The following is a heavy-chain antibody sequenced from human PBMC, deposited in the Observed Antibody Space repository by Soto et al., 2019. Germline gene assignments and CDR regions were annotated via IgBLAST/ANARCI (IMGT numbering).Heavy chain of an antibody. Sequence: GGSLRLSCAASGFTFSSYAMHWVRQAPGKGLEWVAVISYDGSNKYYADSVKGRFTISRDNSKNTLYLQMNSLRAEDTAVYYCARSSGYYYFDYWGQGTLVTVS. CDR2: ISYDGSNK. CDR3: ARSSGYYYFDY. V-gene: IGHV3-30-3*01. J-gene: IGHJ4*02. D-gene: IGHD3-3*01. CDR1: GFTFSSYA.